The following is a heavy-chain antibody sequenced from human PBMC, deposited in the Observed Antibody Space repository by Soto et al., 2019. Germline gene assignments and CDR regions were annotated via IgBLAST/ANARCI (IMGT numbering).Heavy chain of an antibody. V-gene: IGHV3-66*01. CDR2: IYSGGST. Sequence: EVQLVESGGGLVQPGGSLRLSCAASGFTVSSNYMNWVRQAPGKGLEWVSVIYSGGSTYYADSVKGRFTISRDNPKNTLYRQRNSLRAEDTSVYYCARDMGGYSYGTLDYWGQGTLVTVSS. J-gene: IGHJ4*02. CDR1: GFTVSSNY. D-gene: IGHD5-18*01. CDR3: ARDMGGYSYGTLDY.